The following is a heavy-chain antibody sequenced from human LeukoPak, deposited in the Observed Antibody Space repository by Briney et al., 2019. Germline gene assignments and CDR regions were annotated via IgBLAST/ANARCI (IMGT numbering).Heavy chain of an antibody. CDR2: ISGSGGST. D-gene: IGHD3-10*01. CDR3: AQSYYGSGSYYRVDAFDI. CDR1: GFTFSSYA. V-gene: IGHV3-23*01. Sequence: GGSLRLSCAASGFTFSSYAMSWVRQAPGKGLEWVSAISGSGGSTYYAGSVKGRFTISRDNSKNTLYLQMNSLRAEDTAVYYCAQSYYGSGSYYRVDAFDIWGQGTMVTVSS. J-gene: IGHJ3*02.